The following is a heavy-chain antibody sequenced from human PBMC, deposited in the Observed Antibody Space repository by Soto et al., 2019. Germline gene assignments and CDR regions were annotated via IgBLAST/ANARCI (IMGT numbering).Heavy chain of an antibody. CDR1: GYTFTSYY. CDR3: ARGLTSNDYYM. CDR2: INPSGGRT. D-gene: IGHD3-22*01. J-gene: IGHJ4*02. Sequence: QVQLVQSGPEVKKPGASVRVSCEASGYTFTSYYIHWVRQAPGQGLEWMGIINPSGGRTTYAQKFQDRVTMTSDTSTSTVYMEVSSLRSEDTAVYYCARGLTSNDYYMWGQGTLVTVSS. V-gene: IGHV1-46*01.